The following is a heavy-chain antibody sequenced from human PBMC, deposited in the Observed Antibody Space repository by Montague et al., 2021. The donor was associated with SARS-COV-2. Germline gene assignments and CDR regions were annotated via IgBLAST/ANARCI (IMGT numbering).Heavy chain of an antibody. D-gene: IGHD3-10*01. J-gene: IGHJ3*02. Sequence: TLSLTCTVSGGSISSGSYYWSWIRQPAGKGLEWIGRIYTSGSTNYNPSLKSRVTISVDTSKNQFSLKLSSVTVADTAVYYCARAERGAFDIWGQGTMVTVSS. CDR1: GGSISSGSYY. CDR3: ARAERGAFDI. V-gene: IGHV4-61*02. CDR2: IYTSGST.